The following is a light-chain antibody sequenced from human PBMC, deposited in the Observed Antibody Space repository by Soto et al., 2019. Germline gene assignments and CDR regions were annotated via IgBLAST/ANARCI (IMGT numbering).Light chain of an antibody. V-gene: IGKV3-11*01. Sequence: EIVLTQSRGTLSLSPGERATLSCRASQSVSSPLAWFQQRPGQAPRLLIYDASNRATGIPARFSGRGSGTDFTLTISSLEPEDFAVYYCQQRSSAITFGQGTRLEIK. CDR2: DAS. J-gene: IGKJ5*01. CDR3: QQRSSAIT. CDR1: QSVSSP.